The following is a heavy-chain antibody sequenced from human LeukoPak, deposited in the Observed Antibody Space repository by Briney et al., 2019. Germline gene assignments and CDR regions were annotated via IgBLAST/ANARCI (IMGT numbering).Heavy chain of an antibody. CDR2: IDSDATST. CDR3: ARGVLVGASPDY. V-gene: IGHV3-74*01. J-gene: IGHJ4*02. D-gene: IGHD1-26*01. Sequence: GGSLTLSCTASGFTFKNYWMHWVRQAPGKGLVWVSRIDSDATSTSYADSVKGRVTISRDNAKNPLFLQMNSLRAEDTAVYYCARGVLVGASPDYWGQGTLVTVSS. CDR1: GFTFKNYW.